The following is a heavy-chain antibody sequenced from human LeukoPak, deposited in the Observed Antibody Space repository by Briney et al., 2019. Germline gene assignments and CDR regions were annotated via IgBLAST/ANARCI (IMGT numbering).Heavy chain of an antibody. Sequence: SETLSLTCTVSGGSISSTSYYWGWIRQPPGKGLEWIGSIYYSGPTYYNPSLKSRVTISVDTSKNQFSLKLSSVTAADTAVYYCAKHRDGDFYDYWGQGILVTVSS. CDR3: AKHRDGDFYDY. CDR2: IYYSGPT. J-gene: IGHJ4*02. D-gene: IGHD5-24*01. CDR1: GGSISSTSYY. V-gene: IGHV4-39*01.